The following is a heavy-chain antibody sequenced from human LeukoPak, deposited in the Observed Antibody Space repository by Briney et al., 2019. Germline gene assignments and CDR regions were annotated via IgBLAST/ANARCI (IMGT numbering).Heavy chain of an antibody. J-gene: IGHJ5*02. CDR2: IIPIFGTA. Sequence: SVKVSCKASGGTFSSYAISWVRQAPGQGLEWMGGIIPIFGTANYAQKFQGRVTITADESTSTAYMELSSLRSEDTAVYYCAGGGYSYGYILDPWGQGTLVTVSS. V-gene: IGHV1-69*01. CDR3: AGGGYSYGYILDP. D-gene: IGHD5-18*01. CDR1: GGTFSSYA.